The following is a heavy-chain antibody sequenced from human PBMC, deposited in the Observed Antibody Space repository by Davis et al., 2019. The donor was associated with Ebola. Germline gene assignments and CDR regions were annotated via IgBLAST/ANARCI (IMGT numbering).Heavy chain of an antibody. CDR2: IRHDGSNK. J-gene: IGHJ4*02. D-gene: IGHD6-19*01. Sequence: GESLKISCAASGFTFSSYGMHWVRQAPGKGLEWVAFIRHDGSNKYYADSVKGRFTISRDNSKNTLYLQMNSLRAEDTAVYYCASLTSIAVAGTAGDWGQGTLVTVSS. CDR3: ASLTSIAVAGTAGD. V-gene: IGHV3-30*02. CDR1: GFTFSSYG.